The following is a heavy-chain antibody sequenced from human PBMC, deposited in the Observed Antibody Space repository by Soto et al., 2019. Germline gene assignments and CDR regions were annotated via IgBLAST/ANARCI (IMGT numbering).Heavy chain of an antibody. CDR3: AREFRYGSGSYYNVGYYYYMDV. Sequence: ASVKVSCKASGYTFTSYDINWVRQATGQGLEWMGWMNPNRGNTGYAQKFQGRVTMTRNTSISTAYMELSSLRSEYTALYYCAREFRYGSGSYYNVGYYYYMDVWG. J-gene: IGHJ6*03. CDR2: MNPNRGNT. CDR1: GYTFTSYD. V-gene: IGHV1-8*01. D-gene: IGHD3-10*01.